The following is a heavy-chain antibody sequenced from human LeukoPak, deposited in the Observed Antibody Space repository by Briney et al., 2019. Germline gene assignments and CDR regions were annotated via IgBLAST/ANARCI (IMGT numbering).Heavy chain of an antibody. CDR2: ISGSGGST. D-gene: IGHD3-10*01. Sequence: GSLRLSCAASGFTFSSYAMSWVRQAPGKGLEWVSAISGSGGSTYYADSVKGRFTISRDNSKNTLYLQMNSLRAEDTAVYYCAKDEGRGITMVRGASDYWGQGTLVTVSS. CDR3: AKDEGRGITMVRGASDY. J-gene: IGHJ4*02. V-gene: IGHV3-23*01. CDR1: GFTFSSYA.